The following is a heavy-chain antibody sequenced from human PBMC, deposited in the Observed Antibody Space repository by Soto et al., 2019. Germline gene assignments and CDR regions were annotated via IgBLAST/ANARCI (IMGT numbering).Heavy chain of an antibody. CDR2: IIPIFGTA. Sequence: SVKVSCKASGGTFSSYAISWVRQAPGQGLEWMGGIIPIFGTANYAQKFQGRVTITADEPTSTAYMELSSLRSEDTAVYYCARDLDYYDSSGYYPPAVWGQGTLVTVSS. CDR3: ARDLDYYDSSGYYPPAV. V-gene: IGHV1-69*13. J-gene: IGHJ4*02. CDR1: GGTFSSYA. D-gene: IGHD3-22*01.